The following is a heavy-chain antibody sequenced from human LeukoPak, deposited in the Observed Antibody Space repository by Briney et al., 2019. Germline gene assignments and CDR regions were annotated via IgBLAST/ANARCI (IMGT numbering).Heavy chain of an antibody. V-gene: IGHV4-34*01. D-gene: IGHD3-3*01. J-gene: IGHJ5*02. CDR1: GGSFSGYY. Sequence: PSETLSLTCAVYGGSFSGYYWSWIRQPPGKGLEWIGEINRSGSTNYNPSLKSRVTISVDTSKNQFSLKLSSVTAADTAVYYCARGSITIFGVVTMSNWFDPWGQGTLVTVSS. CDR3: ARGSITIFGVVTMSNWFDP. CDR2: INRSGST.